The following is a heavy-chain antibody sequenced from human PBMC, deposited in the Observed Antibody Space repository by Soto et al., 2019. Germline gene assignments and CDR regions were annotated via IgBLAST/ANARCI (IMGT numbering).Heavy chain of an antibody. CDR2: IGSADDP. Sequence: EVQLVESGGGVVQPGGSLRLSCAASGFTFSTYDMHWVRQATGKGLEWVSAIGSADDPYYLGSVKGRFTISRENAKNTLYLQMNSLRAEDTAVYYCARPYGGKIGDALDLWGHRTMVTVSS. CDR1: GFTFSTYD. J-gene: IGHJ3*01. CDR3: ARPYGGKIGDALDL. D-gene: IGHD2-15*01. V-gene: IGHV3-13*05.